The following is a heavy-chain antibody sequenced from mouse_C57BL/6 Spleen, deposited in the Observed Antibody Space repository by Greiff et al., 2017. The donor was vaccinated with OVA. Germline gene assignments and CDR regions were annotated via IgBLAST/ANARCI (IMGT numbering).Heavy chain of an antibody. D-gene: IGHD2-4*01. CDR3: VRDHYDYDVTSFAY. V-gene: IGHV10-3*01. CDR2: IRSKSSNYAT. CDR1: GFTFNTYA. J-gene: IGHJ3*01. Sequence: EVQRVESGGGLVQPKGSLKLSCAASGFTFNTYAMHWVRQAPGKGLEWVARIRSKSSNYATYYADSVKDRFTISRDDSQSMIYLQMNNLKTEDTAMYYCVRDHYDYDVTSFAYWGQGTLVTVSA.